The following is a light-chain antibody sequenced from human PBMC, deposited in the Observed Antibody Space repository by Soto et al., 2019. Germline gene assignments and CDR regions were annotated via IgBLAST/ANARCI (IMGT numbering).Light chain of an antibody. V-gene: IGKV3-11*01. CDR3: QQRSNWPPIT. CDR1: QSVSSY. J-gene: IGKJ5*01. Sequence: EIVLTQSPATLSLYPGERATLSFRASQSVSSYLAWYQQKPGQAPRLLIYDASNRATGIPARFSGSGSGTDFTLTISSLEPEDFAVYYCQQRSNWPPITFGQGTRLEI. CDR2: DAS.